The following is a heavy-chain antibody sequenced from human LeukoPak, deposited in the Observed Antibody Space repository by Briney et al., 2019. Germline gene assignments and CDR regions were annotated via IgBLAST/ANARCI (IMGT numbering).Heavy chain of an antibody. Sequence: PSETLSLTCTVSRGSVSSGSYYWSWIRQPAGKGLEWTGRIYSSGSTNYNPSLKSRVTISLDTSKNQFSLKLSSVTAADTAVYYCASSVISAGRYFDYWGQGTLVTVSS. J-gene: IGHJ4*02. CDR1: RGSVSSGSYY. CDR2: IYSSGST. D-gene: IGHD6-19*01. V-gene: IGHV4-61*02. CDR3: ASSVISAGRYFDY.